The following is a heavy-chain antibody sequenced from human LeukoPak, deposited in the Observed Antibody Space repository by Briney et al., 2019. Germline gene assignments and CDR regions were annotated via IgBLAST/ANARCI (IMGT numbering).Heavy chain of an antibody. CDR1: GGSTSSYY. Sequence: SETLSLTCTVSGGSTSSYYWTWIRQHPGEGLERIGYISHSGSTSYNPSLESRVSISADTSKNQFSLRLSAVTAADTAVYYCARERPYYGSGNFVGMDVWGQGTTVSVS. D-gene: IGHD3-10*01. CDR2: ISHSGST. CDR3: ARERPYYGSGNFVGMDV. V-gene: IGHV4-59*06. J-gene: IGHJ6*02.